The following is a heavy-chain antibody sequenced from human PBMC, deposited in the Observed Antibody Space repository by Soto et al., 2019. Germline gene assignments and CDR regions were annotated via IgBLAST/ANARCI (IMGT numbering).Heavy chain of an antibody. CDR3: ASGIQLWLRRINNGYSG. CDR1: GGTFSTYA. V-gene: IGHV1-69*13. CDR2: IIPMFGTA. D-gene: IGHD5-18*01. Sequence: SVKVSCKAPGGTFSTYAISWVRQPPGQGLEWMGGIIPMFGTANYAQRFQDRVTITADESTNTVYMELSSLRSEDTAVYFCASGIQLWLRRINNGYSGWGQGTLVTVS. J-gene: IGHJ4*02.